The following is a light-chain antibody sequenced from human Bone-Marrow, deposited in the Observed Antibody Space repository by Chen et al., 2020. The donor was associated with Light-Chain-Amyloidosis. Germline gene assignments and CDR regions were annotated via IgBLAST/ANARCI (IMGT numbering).Light chain of an antibody. J-gene: IGLJ3*02. CDR2: DDS. V-gene: IGLV3-21*02. CDR1: NIGDTS. Sequence: SYVLTQPSSGSVAPGQTATIACGGNNIGDTSVHWYQQTPGQAPLLVVNDDSDRPSGVPERLSCTKAGNTATLTISRVEAEDEADYCCQVWDRSSDRPVFGGGTKLTVL. CDR3: QVWDRSSDRPV.